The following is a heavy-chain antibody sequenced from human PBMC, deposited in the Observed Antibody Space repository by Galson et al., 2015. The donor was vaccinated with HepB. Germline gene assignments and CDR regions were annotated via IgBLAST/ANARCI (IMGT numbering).Heavy chain of an antibody. J-gene: IGHJ2*01. CDR3: ARSGYSSGWYPWYFDL. V-gene: IGHV2-70*04. CDR2: IDWADDK. Sequence: PALVKPTQTLTLTCTFSGFSLSTTEMRVSWIRQPPGKALEWLARIDWADDKFYSTSLKTRLTLSKDTSKNQVVLTMTNMDPVDTATYYCARSGYSSGWYPWYFDLWGRGTLVTVSS. D-gene: IGHD6-19*01. CDR1: GFSLSTTEMR.